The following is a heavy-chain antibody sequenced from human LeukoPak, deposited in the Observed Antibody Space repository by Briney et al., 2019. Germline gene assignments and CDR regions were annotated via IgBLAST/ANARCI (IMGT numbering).Heavy chain of an antibody. D-gene: IGHD2-15*01. CDR1: GGSISSGGYS. J-gene: IGHJ6*02. CDR2: IYHSGST. CDR3: ARGGGYYYYGMDV. Sequence: SETLSLTCAVSGGSISSGGYSWSWIRQPPGKGLEWIGYIYHSGSTYYNPSLKSRVTISVDRSKNQFSLKLSSVTAADTAVYYCARGGGYYYYGMDVWSQGTTVTVSS. V-gene: IGHV4-30-2*01.